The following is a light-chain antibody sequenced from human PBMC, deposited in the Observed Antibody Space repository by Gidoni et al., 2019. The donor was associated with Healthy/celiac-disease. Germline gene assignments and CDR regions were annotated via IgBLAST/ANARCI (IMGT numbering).Light chain of an antibody. Sequence: DIQFTQSPSFLSASIGDRVTITCRASQGISSYLAWYQQKAGKAPKLLIYDASTLQSGVPSRFSGSGSGKEFTLTISSLQTEDFETYYCQQLNSYPLTFGGGTKVEIK. CDR3: QQLNSYPLT. CDR2: DAS. J-gene: IGKJ4*01. V-gene: IGKV1-9*01. CDR1: QGISSY.